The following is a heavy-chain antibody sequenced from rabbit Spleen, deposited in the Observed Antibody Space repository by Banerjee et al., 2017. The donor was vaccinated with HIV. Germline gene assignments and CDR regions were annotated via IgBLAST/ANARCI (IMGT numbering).Heavy chain of an antibody. CDR3: ARDLVGVIGWNFYL. CDR2: IDPVFGIT. J-gene: IGHJ4*01. Sequence: QLVESGGDLVKPGASLTLTCTASGFTLSSYYMNWVRQAPGKGLEWIGYIDPVFGITYYANWVNGRFSISRENAQNTVFLQMTSLTAADRATYFCARDLVGVIGWNFYLWGQGTLVTVS. V-gene: IGHV1S7*01. D-gene: IGHD2-1*01. CDR1: GFTLSSYY.